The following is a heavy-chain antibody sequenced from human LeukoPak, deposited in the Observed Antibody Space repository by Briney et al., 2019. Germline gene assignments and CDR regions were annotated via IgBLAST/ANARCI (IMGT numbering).Heavy chain of an antibody. V-gene: IGHV3-7*01. J-gene: IGHJ6*03. CDR2: IKQDGSEK. D-gene: IGHD6-13*01. Sequence: GGSLRLSCAASGFTFSSYWMSWVRQAPGKGLEWVANIKQDGSEKYYVDSVKGRFTISRDNAKNSLYLQMNSLRAEDTAVYYCARVKRIAAAGRMDYYYYMDVWGKGTTVTVSS. CDR3: ARVKRIAAAGRMDYYYYMDV. CDR1: GFTFSSYW.